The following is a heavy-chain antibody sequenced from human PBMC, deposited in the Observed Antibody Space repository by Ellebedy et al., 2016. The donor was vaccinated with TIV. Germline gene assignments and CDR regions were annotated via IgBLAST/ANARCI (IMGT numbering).Heavy chain of an antibody. J-gene: IGHJ4*02. D-gene: IGHD6-6*01. CDR1: GDNVSSNRAA. Sequence: SQTLSLTCAISGDNVSSNRAAWNWIRQSTSRGLEWLGRTYYMSKWYNDYALSVTGRVTISPDTSMNQFSLQLSAVTPGDTAIYYCARSPIATRLIYFWGQGTLVSVSS. CDR2: TYYMSKWYN. CDR3: ARSPIATRLIYF. V-gene: IGHV6-1*01.